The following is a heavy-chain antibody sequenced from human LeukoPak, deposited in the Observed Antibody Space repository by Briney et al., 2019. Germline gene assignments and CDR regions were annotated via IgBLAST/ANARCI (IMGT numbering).Heavy chain of an antibody. D-gene: IGHD2-15*01. CDR1: GGSFSGYC. Sequence: PSETLSLTCAVYGGSFSGYCWSWIRQPPGKGLEWIGEINHSGSTNYNPSLKSRVTISVDTSKNQFSLKLSSVTAADTAVYYCARLNCSGGSCYPDYWGQGNLVTVSS. V-gene: IGHV4-34*01. CDR2: INHSGST. J-gene: IGHJ4*02. CDR3: ARLNCSGGSCYPDY.